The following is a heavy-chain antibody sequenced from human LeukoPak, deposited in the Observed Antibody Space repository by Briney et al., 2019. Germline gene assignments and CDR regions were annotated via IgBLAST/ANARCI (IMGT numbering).Heavy chain of an antibody. D-gene: IGHD3-22*01. Sequence: SETLSLTCTVSGGSISSHYWSWIRQPAGKGLEWIGRIYTSGSTNYNPSLKSRVTMSVDTSKNQFSLKLSSVTAADTAVYYCARDQTYYDSSGYSLYAFDIWGQGTMVTVSS. CDR1: GGSISSHY. CDR3: ARDQTYYDSSGYSLYAFDI. V-gene: IGHV4-4*07. CDR2: IYTSGST. J-gene: IGHJ3*02.